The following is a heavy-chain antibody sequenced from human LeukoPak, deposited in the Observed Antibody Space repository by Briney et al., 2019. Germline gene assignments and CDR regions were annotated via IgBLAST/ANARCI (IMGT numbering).Heavy chain of an antibody. D-gene: IGHD1-26*01. Sequence: GRSLRLSCAASGFTFSSYGMHWVRQAPGKGLEWVAVIWYDGNNKYYADSVKGGFTISRDNSKNTLYLQMNSLRAEDTAVYYSAKDVTIGWELNYFDYWGQGTLVTVSS. CDR2: IWYDGNNK. CDR3: AKDVTIGWELNYFDY. V-gene: IGHV3-33*06. J-gene: IGHJ4*02. CDR1: GFTFSSYG.